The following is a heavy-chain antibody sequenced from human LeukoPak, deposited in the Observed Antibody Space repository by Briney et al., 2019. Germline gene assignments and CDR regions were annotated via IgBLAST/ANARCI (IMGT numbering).Heavy chain of an antibody. CDR3: PGSRDSSGYYYLR. Sequence: GESLKISCEASGYTFSNYWIGWVRQMPGKGLEWMGIIYPDDSDTKYSPSFQGQVTISADKSISTAYLQWSSLKASDTAMYYSPGSRDSSGYYYLRWGEGTLVTVSS. D-gene: IGHD3-22*01. CDR2: IYPDDSDT. CDR1: GYTFSNYW. V-gene: IGHV5-51*01. J-gene: IGHJ4*02.